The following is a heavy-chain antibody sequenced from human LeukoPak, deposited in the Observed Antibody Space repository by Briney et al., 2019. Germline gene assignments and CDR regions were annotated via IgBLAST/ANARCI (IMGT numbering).Heavy chain of an antibody. V-gene: IGHV3-48*03. J-gene: IGHJ1*01. D-gene: IGHD3-9*01. CDR3: ARDRYNEYFHY. CDR1: GFTFDNYE. CDR2: ISSSAISI. Sequence: TGGSLRLSCAASGFTFDNYEMNWIRQAPGKGLEWISYISSSAISIYYADSVKGRFTISRDNAKNSLYLQMNSLRVEDTAVYYCARDRYNEYFHYWGQGTLVTVSS.